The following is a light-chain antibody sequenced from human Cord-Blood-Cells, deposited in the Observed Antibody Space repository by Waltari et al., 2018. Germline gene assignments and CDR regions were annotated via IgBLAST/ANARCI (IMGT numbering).Light chain of an antibody. CDR3: CSYAGSSTLV. Sequence: QSALTQPASVSGSPGQSITISCTGTSSDVGSYNLVSWYQQHPGKAPKLMIYEVSKRPSGVVKRFSVSKAGNTASLTISGLQAEDEADYYCCSYAGSSTLVFGGGTKLTVL. V-gene: IGLV2-23*02. J-gene: IGLJ3*02. CDR2: EVS. CDR1: SSDVGSYNL.